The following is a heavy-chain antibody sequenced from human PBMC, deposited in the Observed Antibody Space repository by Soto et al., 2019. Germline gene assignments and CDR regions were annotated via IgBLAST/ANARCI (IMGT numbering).Heavy chain of an antibody. CDR2: IIPIFGTA. V-gene: IGHV1-69*13. CDR1: GGTFSSYA. Sequence: ASVKVSCKASGGTFSSYAISWVRQAPGQGLEWMGGIIPIFGTANYAQKFQGGVTITADESTSTAYMELSSLRSEDTAVYYCARGNGYPTYYFDYWGQGTLVTVSS. CDR3: ARGNGYPTYYFDY. J-gene: IGHJ4*02. D-gene: IGHD5-18*01.